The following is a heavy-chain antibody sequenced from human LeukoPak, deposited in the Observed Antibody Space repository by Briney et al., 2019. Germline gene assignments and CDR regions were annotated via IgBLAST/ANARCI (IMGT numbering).Heavy chain of an antibody. Sequence: SETLSLTCAVYGGSFSGYYWSWIRQPPGKGLEWIGEINHSGSTNYNPSLKSRVTISVDTSKNQFSLKLSSVTAADAAVYYCARITMVRGAPLFDIWGQGTMVTVSS. V-gene: IGHV4-34*01. CDR2: INHSGST. J-gene: IGHJ3*02. CDR1: GGSFSGYY. CDR3: ARITMVRGAPLFDI. D-gene: IGHD3-10*01.